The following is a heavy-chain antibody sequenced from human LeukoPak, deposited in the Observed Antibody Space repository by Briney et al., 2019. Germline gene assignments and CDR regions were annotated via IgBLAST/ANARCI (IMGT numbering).Heavy chain of an antibody. CDR1: GFTFNTYW. Sequence: GGSLRLSCAASGFTFNTYWMSWVRQAPEKGLEWVSGISGSGSSTYYADSVKGRFTISRDNSENTLSLQMNSLRADDTAIYYCAKSCNSGNCYYNYWGQGTLVTVSS. CDR3: AKSCNSGNCYYNY. V-gene: IGHV3-23*01. CDR2: ISGSGSST. J-gene: IGHJ4*02. D-gene: IGHD2/OR15-2a*01.